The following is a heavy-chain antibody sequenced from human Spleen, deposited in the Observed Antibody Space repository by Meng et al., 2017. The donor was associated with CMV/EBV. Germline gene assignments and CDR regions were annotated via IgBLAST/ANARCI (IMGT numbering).Heavy chain of an antibody. CDR1: GYTFTDYF. J-gene: IGHJ4*02. V-gene: IGHV1-2*02. CDR3: ARVIVLSGSSSPPGY. D-gene: IGHD3-16*01. Sequence: SGYTFTDYFIHWVRQAPGQGLEWMGWINPNSGGTNYAQKFQGRVTMTRDTSISTAYMELSRLRSDDTAVYYCARVIVLSGSSSPPGYWGQGTLVTVSS. CDR2: INPNSGGT.